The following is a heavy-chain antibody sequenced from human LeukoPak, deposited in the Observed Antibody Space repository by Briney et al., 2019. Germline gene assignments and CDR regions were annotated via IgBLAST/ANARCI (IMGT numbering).Heavy chain of an antibody. J-gene: IGHJ3*02. Sequence: PGRSLRLSCAAPGFTFSSYGMHWVRQAPGKGLEWVAVMSYDGSNKYYADSVKGRFTISRDNSKNTLYLQMNSLRAEDTAVYYCASRDPETFDIWGQGTMVTVSS. D-gene: IGHD5-24*01. CDR1: GFTFSSYG. CDR3: ASRDPETFDI. V-gene: IGHV3-30*03. CDR2: MSYDGSNK.